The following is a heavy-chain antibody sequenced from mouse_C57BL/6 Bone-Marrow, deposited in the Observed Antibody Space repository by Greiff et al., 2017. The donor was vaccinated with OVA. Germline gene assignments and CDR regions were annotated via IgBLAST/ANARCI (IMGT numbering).Heavy chain of an antibody. J-gene: IGHJ2*01. CDR2: IDPANGNT. Sequence: VQLQQSGAELVRPGASVKLSCTASGFNIKDDYMHWVKQRPEQGLEWIGRIDPANGNTKYAPKFQGKATITADTSSNTAYLQLSSLTSEDTAIYYCAYYSNYDYWGQGTTLTVSS. CDR3: AYYSNYDY. CDR1: GFNIKDDY. V-gene: IGHV14-3*01. D-gene: IGHD2-5*01.